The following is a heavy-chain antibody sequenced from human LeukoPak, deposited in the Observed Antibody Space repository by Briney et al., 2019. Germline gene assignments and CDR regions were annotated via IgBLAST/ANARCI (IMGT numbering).Heavy chain of an antibody. D-gene: IGHD1-26*01. CDR1: GFTFSSYA. CDR2: ISSNGGST. V-gene: IGHV3-64*01. J-gene: IGHJ4*02. Sequence: GGSLRLSCAASGFTFSSYALHWVRQAPGKGLEYVSAISSNGGSTYYANSVKGRFTISTDNSKSMLYLQMGSLKAEDMAVYHCARSGGSPWAYYFDYWGQGTLVTVSS. CDR3: ARSGGSPWAYYFDY.